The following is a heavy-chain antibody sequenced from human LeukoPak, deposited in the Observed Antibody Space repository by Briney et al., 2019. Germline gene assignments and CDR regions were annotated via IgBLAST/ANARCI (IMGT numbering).Heavy chain of an antibody. D-gene: IGHD6-6*01. CDR1: GGSFSGYY. J-gene: IGHJ6*03. CDR3: ARGAYNMYSSSSGDTWFGERDYYYYYMDV. CDR2: INHSGST. V-gene: IGHV4-34*01. Sequence: SETLSLTCAVYGGSFSGYYWSWNRQPPGKGLEWIGEINHSGSTNYNPSLKSRVTISVDTSKNQFSLKLSSVTAADTAVYYCARGAYNMYSSSSGDTWFGERDYYYYYMDVWGKGTTVTVSS.